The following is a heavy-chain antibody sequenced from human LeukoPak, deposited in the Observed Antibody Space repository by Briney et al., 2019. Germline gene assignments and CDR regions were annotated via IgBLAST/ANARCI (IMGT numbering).Heavy chain of an antibody. J-gene: IGHJ4*02. Sequence: SQTLSLTCAVSGGSISSGGYSWSWIRQPPGKGLEWIGYIYHSGSTYYNPSLKSRVTISVDRSKNQFSLKLSSVTAADTAVYYCARVLTVTTPFDYWGQGTLVTVSS. CDR3: ARVLTVTTPFDY. CDR1: GGSISSGGYS. CDR2: IYHSGST. D-gene: IGHD4-17*01. V-gene: IGHV4-30-2*01.